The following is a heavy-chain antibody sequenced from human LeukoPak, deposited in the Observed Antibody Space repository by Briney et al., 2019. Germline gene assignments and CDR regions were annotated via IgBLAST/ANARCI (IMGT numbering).Heavy chain of an antibody. CDR3: ARGGYYDSLYYFDY. CDR1: GFTFSSYA. J-gene: IGHJ4*02. CDR2: ISYDGSNK. Sequence: GGSLRLSCAASGFTFSSYAMHWVRQAPGKGLEWVAVISYDGSNKYYADSVKGRFTISRDNSKNTLYLQMNSLRAEDTAVYYCARGGYYDSLYYFDYWGQGTLVTVSS. V-gene: IGHV3-30-3*01. D-gene: IGHD3-22*01.